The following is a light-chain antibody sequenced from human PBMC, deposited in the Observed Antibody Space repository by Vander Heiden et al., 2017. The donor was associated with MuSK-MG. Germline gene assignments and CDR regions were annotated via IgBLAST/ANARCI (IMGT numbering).Light chain of an antibody. CDR1: RDISNY. CDR2: AAS. Sequence: IQLTQSPSFLSVSLGDTVTISCRASRDISNYLAWYQQRQGTAPKVVVFAASTWHNGVPSRFSGSGSGTEFTLTISGLQPEDVATYFCQKIDNCPYTFGGGTKVEIK. V-gene: IGKV1-9*01. CDR3: QKIDNCPYT. J-gene: IGKJ4*01.